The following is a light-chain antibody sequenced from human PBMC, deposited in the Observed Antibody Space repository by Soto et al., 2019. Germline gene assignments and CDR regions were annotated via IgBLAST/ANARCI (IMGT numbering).Light chain of an antibody. CDR1: SSDVGGYNY. Sequence: QSALTQPASVSGSPGQSITISCTGTSSDVGGYNYVSWYQQYPGNAPQLMIYEVSNRPSGVSNRFSGSKSGNTASLTISGLQADDEADYYCSSYTTSTWVFGGGTKLTVL. CDR3: SSYTTSTWV. V-gene: IGLV2-14*01. J-gene: IGLJ3*02. CDR2: EVS.